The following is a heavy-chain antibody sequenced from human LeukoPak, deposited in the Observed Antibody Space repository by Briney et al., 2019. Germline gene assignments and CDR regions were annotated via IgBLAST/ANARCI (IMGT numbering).Heavy chain of an antibody. Sequence: ASVKVSCKASGYTFTSYAMNWVRQAPGQGLEWMGWINTNTGNPTYAQGLTGRFVFSLDTSVSTAYLQISSLKAEDTAVYYCAREDSSGWYRTFDYWGQGTLVTVSS. V-gene: IGHV7-4-1*02. CDR3: AREDSSGWYRTFDY. CDR1: GYTFTSYA. CDR2: INTNTGNP. D-gene: IGHD6-19*01. J-gene: IGHJ4*02.